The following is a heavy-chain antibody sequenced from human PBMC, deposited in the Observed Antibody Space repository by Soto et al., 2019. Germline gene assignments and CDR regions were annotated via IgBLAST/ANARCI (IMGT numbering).Heavy chain of an antibody. D-gene: IGHD6-13*01. CDR1: GGTFSNHA. Sequence: QVQLVQSGAEVKKPGSSVKVSCKASGGTFSNHAINWVRQAPGQGLEWMGRIIPIFTTTDYAQRFQGRVTITADESTITAYMERSSLKHDDTAVYYCAREVAADGTFREDVFDIWGQGTMVTVSS. CDR3: AREVAADGTFREDVFDI. CDR2: IIPIFTTT. V-gene: IGHV1-69*12. J-gene: IGHJ3*02.